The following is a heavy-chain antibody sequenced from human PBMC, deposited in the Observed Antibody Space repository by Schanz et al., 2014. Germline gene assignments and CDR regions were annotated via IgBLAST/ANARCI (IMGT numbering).Heavy chain of an antibody. J-gene: IGHJ4*02. V-gene: IGHV1-18*01. CDR1: GYIFINSG. CDR3: ARDRRFFDRDDLYYFDS. CDR2: ISVYNHNK. D-gene: IGHD3-3*01. Sequence: QIQLVQSGPEVKKPGATVKVSCKASGYIFINSGISWVRQAPGQGLEWMGWISVYNHNKEYDQKFQGRVTMTTDTSTITASMALTDLRSDDTAVYYCARDRRFFDRDDLYYFDSWGQGTLVTVSS.